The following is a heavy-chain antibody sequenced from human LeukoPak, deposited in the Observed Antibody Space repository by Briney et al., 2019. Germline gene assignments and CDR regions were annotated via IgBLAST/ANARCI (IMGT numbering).Heavy chain of an antibody. CDR3: AREERYSGYDSPFGLY. CDR2: ISAYSGNT. J-gene: IGHJ4*02. V-gene: IGHV1-18*01. Sequence: ASVKVSCKASGYTFTSYGISWVRQAPGQGLEWMGWISAYSGNTNYAQKLQGRVTMTTDTSTSTAYMELRSLRSDDTAVYYCAREERYSGYDSPFGLYWGQGTLVTVSS. CDR1: GYTFTSYG. D-gene: IGHD5-12*01.